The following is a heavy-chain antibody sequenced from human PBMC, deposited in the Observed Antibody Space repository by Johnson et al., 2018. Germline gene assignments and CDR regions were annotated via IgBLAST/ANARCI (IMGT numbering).Heavy chain of an antibody. J-gene: IGHJ3*02. CDR3: ASSLDTPLAFDI. CDR2: ISYSGST. V-gene: IGHV4-59*01. Sequence: QVQLQESGPGLVKPSETLSLTCTVSGGSISSYYWSWIRQPPGKGLEWIGYISYSGSTNYNPSLKSRVTISVDTSKNQFSLKLSPVTAADTAVYYCASSLDTPLAFDIWGQGTMVTVSS. CDR1: GGSISSYY. D-gene: IGHD2-15*01.